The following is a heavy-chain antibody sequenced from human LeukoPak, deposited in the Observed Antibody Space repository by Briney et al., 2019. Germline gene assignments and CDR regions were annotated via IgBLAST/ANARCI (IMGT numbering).Heavy chain of an antibody. J-gene: IGHJ4*02. CDR2: IYHSGST. Sequence: SETLSLTCTVSGYSISSGYYWGWIRQPPGKGLEWIGSIYHSGSTYYNPSLKSRVTISVGTSKNQFSLKLSSVTAADTAVYYCARDFSTVTRFSYFDYWGQGTLVTVSS. CDR3: ARDFSTVTRFSYFDY. D-gene: IGHD4-11*01. CDR1: GYSISSGYY. V-gene: IGHV4-38-2*02.